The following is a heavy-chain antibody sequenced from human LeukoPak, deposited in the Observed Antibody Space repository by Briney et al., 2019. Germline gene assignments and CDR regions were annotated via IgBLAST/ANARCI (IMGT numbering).Heavy chain of an antibody. Sequence: GESLKISCQASGYTFSNHWIGWVRLMPGRGLEWMGIIYPSDSDTRYSPSFQGQVTISTDKSITAAYPQWNSLKASDTAIYYCVRSQDSDYSPFDYWGQGTLVSVSS. V-gene: IGHV5-51*01. CDR3: VRSQDSDYSPFDY. D-gene: IGHD4-11*01. CDR2: IYPSDSDT. CDR1: GYTFSNHW. J-gene: IGHJ4*02.